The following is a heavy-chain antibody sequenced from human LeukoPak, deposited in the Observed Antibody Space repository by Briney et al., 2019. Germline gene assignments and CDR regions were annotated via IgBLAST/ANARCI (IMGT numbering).Heavy chain of an antibody. CDR2: IYSGGST. CDR3: ATANSGPDI. Sequence: GGSLRLSCAASGFTFSSYAMSWVRQAPGKGLEWVSVIYSGGSTYYADSVRGRFTISRDNAKNTLYLQMNSLRAEDTAVYYCATANSGPDIWGQGTTVTVSS. CDR1: GFTFSSYA. D-gene: IGHD1-1*01. J-gene: IGHJ3*02. V-gene: IGHV3-23*03.